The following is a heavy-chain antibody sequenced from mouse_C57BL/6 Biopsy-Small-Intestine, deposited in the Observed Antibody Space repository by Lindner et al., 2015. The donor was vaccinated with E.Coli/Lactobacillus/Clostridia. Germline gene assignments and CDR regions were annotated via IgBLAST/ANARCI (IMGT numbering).Heavy chain of an antibody. CDR1: GYTFTSYV. CDR3: TRYGDYPWFTY. V-gene: IGHV1-14*01. J-gene: IGHJ3*01. D-gene: IGHD2-13*01. CDR2: INPYNDRT. Sequence: VQLQESVPELVKPGASVKMSCKASGYTFTSYVIHWVKQKPGQGLEWIGYINPYNDRTKYNENFKGKATLTSDKSSSTAYMELTSLTSEDSAVYYCTRYGDYPWFTYWGQGTLVTVSA.